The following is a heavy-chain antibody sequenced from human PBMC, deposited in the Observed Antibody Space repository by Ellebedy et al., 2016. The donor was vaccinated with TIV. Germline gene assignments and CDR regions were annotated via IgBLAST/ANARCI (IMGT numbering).Heavy chain of an antibody. CDR1: GYTFTSYY. Sequence: ASVKVSCKASGYTFTSYYMHWVRQAPGQGLEWMGWMNPNSGNTGYAQRFQGRVTMTRNTSISTAYMELSSLTSDDTAVYYCARRQLYMSDYWGQGTLVTVSS. CDR3: ARRQLYMSDY. CDR2: MNPNSGNT. D-gene: IGHD2-8*01. J-gene: IGHJ4*02. V-gene: IGHV1-8*02.